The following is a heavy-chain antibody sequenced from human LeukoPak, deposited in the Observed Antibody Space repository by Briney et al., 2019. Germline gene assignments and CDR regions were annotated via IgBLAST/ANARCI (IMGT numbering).Heavy chain of an antibody. Sequence: GGSLRLSCGASGFIFDAHDMHWVRQAPGKGLEWVSFVRYDGKNQYYADSVKGRFTVSRDNSKKTVSLQMHSLRREDTAVYYCVKDLLQWYKFDSWGQGTLVIVSS. CDR1: GFIFDAHD. J-gene: IGHJ4*02. D-gene: IGHD4-23*01. V-gene: IGHV3-30*02. CDR2: VRYDGKNQ. CDR3: VKDLLQWYKFDS.